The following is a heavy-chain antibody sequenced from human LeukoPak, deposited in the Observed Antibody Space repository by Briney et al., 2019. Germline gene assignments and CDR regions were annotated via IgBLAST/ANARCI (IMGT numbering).Heavy chain of an antibody. CDR1: GYTFTGYY. J-gene: IGHJ5*02. Sequence: ASVKVSCKASGYTFTGYYMHWVRQAPGQGLEWMGWINPNSGGTKYAQKFQGRVTMTRDTSISTAYMELSRLRSDDTAVYYCARDSHDWNYSGFDPWGQGTLVTVSS. D-gene: IGHD1-7*01. V-gene: IGHV1-2*02. CDR3: ARDSHDWNYSGFDP. CDR2: INPNSGGT.